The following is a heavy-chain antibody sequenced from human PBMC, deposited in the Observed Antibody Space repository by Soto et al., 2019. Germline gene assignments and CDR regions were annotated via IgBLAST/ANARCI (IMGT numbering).Heavy chain of an antibody. CDR2: ISYNGGT. CDR3: ARVASDYFGNGAFDI. Sequence: QVQLQESGPGLVKPSQTLSLTCAVSGASISSTGYYWSWIRQHPGKGLEWLGYISYNGGTFYNPSLESRVVISRDTSRTQFSLKLKSMTAADTAVYYCARVASDYFGNGAFDIWGQGTVVTVSS. CDR1: GASISSTGYY. J-gene: IGHJ3*02. V-gene: IGHV4-31*11. D-gene: IGHD3-22*01.